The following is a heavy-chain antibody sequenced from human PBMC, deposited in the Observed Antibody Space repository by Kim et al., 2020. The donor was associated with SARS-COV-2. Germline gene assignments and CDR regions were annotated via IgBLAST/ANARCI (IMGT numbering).Heavy chain of an antibody. V-gene: IGHV3-23*01. J-gene: IGHJ4*02. Sequence: GGSLRLSCAASGFTFNTYAMSWVRQAPGKGLEWVAGISGSGGYAYPAEFVKGRFTISRDNSKNTVYLQMNSLRVEDTGVYFCGKARGSGSHKEYRFDYWGQGTLVTVSS. CDR2: ISGSGGYA. D-gene: IGHD3-10*01. CDR1: GFTFNTYA. CDR3: GKARGSGSHKEYRFDY.